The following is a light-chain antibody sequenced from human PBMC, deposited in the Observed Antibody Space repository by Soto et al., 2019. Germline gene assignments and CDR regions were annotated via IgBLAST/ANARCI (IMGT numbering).Light chain of an antibody. Sequence: EIVLTQSPGTLSLSPGERATLFCRASESVSGRYLAWYLQKPGQPPRLLIYGASSRATATPDRFSGSGSGTDFTLTISGLEPEDFGVYYCQQYGSIPRTFGQGTKLEIK. J-gene: IGKJ2*01. CDR2: GAS. V-gene: IGKV3-20*01. CDR3: QQYGSIPRT. CDR1: ESVSGRY.